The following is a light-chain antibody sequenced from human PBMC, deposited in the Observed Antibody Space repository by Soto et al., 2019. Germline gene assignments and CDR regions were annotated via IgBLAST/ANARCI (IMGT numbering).Light chain of an antibody. CDR3: QQRKSWPTT. CDR1: QNRDYY. J-gene: IGKJ4*01. Sequence: IVLTQSPATLSLSPGESATLSCRASQNRDYYLHWYQQKRDQPPRLVIYDTFNRATGVPVRFRGVGAGTDFTLPISSLEPEDFAFYYCQQRKSWPTTFGTGTKVEI. V-gene: IGKV3-11*01. CDR2: DTF.